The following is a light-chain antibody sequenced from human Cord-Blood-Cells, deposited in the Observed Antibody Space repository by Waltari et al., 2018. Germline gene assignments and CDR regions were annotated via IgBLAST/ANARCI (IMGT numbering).Light chain of an antibody. CDR1: SSDVGGSNY. CDR3: SSYTSSSTWV. CDR2: DVS. Sequence: QSALTQPASVSGSPGQSITISCTGTSSDVGGSNYVSWYQQHPGTAPKLMIYDVSNRPSGVSNRFSGSKSGNTASLTISGLQAEDEADYYCSSYTSSSTWVFGGGTKLTVL. J-gene: IGLJ3*02. V-gene: IGLV2-14*03.